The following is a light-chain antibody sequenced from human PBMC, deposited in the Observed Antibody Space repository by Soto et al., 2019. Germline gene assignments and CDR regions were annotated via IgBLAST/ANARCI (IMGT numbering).Light chain of an antibody. V-gene: IGKV1-17*03. CDR1: EDIAHY. CDR3: LQHHSYPFT. J-gene: IGKJ3*01. Sequence: DIQVTQSPSAMSASVGERVTITCRASEDIAHYLAWFQQIPGKLPKRLIYGASNLESGVPSRFSGSGYVTEFTLTISSLQPEDSASYFCLQHHSYPFTFGPGTKVDVK. CDR2: GAS.